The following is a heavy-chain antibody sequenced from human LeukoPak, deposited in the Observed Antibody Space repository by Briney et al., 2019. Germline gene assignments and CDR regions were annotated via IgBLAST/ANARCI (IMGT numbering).Heavy chain of an antibody. V-gene: IGHV3-21*01. CDR2: ISTSGSYI. Sequence: GGSLRLSCAASGFTLSNYTMNWIRQAPGKGLEWVSSISTSGSYIHYADSAKGRFTISRDNAKNSLYLQMNSLRAEDTAVYYCVNGQEVVYAPTFDYWGQGTLVTVSS. CDR3: VNGQEVVYAPTFDY. CDR1: GFTLSNYT. J-gene: IGHJ4*02. D-gene: IGHD2-8*02.